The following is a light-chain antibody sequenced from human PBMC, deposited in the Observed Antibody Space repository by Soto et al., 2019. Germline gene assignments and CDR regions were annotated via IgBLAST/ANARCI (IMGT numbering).Light chain of an antibody. Sequence: SYELTQPPSVSVSPGQTASITCSGAKLGDKYACWYQQKPGQSPVLVIYQDSKRPSGIPERFSGSNSGNTATLTISGTQAMDEADYYCQAWDSGYVFGTGTKRTVL. J-gene: IGLJ1*01. CDR1: KLGDKY. CDR2: QDS. V-gene: IGLV3-1*01. CDR3: QAWDSGYV.